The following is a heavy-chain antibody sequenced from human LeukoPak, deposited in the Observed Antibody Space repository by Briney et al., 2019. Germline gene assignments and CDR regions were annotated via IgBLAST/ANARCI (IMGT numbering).Heavy chain of an antibody. CDR1: GYTFTSYG. CDR3: ARVSGTGNYYYYMDV. Sequence: ASVKVSCKASGYTFTSYGISWVRQAPGQGLEWMGWISAYNGNTNYAQKLQGRVTMTTDTSTSTAYMELRSLRSDDTAVYYCARVSGTGNYYYYMDVWGKGTTVTVSS. J-gene: IGHJ6*03. CDR2: ISAYNGNT. D-gene: IGHD1/OR15-1a*01. V-gene: IGHV1-18*01.